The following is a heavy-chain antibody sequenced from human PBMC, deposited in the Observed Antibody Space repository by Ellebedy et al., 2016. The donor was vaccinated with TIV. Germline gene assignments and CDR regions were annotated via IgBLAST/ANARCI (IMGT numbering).Heavy chain of an antibody. CDR3: ARDISYSAQT. D-gene: IGHD2-21*01. V-gene: IGHV3-11*04. CDR1: GFTFSDYY. J-gene: IGHJ5*02. CDR2: ISATGATI. Sequence: GESLKISCAASGFTFSDYYMSWVRQAPGKGLEWVSYISATGATIFYADSVRGRFTISRDNAKNTLYLQMNSLRAEDTAVYYCARDISYSAQTWGQGTLVTVSS.